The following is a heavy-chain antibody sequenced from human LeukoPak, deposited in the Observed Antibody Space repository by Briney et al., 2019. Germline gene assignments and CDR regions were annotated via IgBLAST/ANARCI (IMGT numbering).Heavy chain of an antibody. CDR2: ISAYNGNT. CDR3: ARRGHDYGDYVFYFDY. J-gene: IGHJ4*02. CDR1: GYTFTSYG. D-gene: IGHD4-17*01. Sequence: GASVKVSCKASGYTFTSYGISWVRQAPGQGLEWMGRISAYNGNTNYAQKLQGRVTMTTDTSTSTAYMELGSLRSDDTAVYYCARRGHDYGDYVFYFDYWGQGTLVTVSS. V-gene: IGHV1-18*01.